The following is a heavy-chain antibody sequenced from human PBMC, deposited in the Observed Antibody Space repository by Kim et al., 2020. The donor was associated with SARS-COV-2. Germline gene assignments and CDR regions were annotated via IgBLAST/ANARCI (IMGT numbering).Heavy chain of an antibody. Sequence: ASVKVSCKASGYTFTGYYMHWVRQAPGQGLEWMGRINPNSGGTNYAQKFQGRVTMTRDTSISTAYMELSRLRSDDTAVYYCARDRVAIVATIWVADYCMDLWGQGTTVTVSS. V-gene: IGHV1-2*06. CDR1: GYTFTGYY. CDR3: ARDRVAIVATIWVADYCMDL. J-gene: IGHJ6*02. D-gene: IGHD5-12*01. CDR2: INPNSGGT.